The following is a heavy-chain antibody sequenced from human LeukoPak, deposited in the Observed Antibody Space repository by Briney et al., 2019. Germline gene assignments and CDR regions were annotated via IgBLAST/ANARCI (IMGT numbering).Heavy chain of an antibody. D-gene: IGHD3-16*01. CDR3: ARDMITFGGVPYYFDY. CDR2: ISSSSSYI. V-gene: IGHV3-21*01. CDR1: GFTFSSYS. J-gene: IGHJ4*02. Sequence: GGSLRLSCAASGFTFSSYSMNWVRQAPGKGLEWVSSISSSSSYIYYADSVKGRLTISRDNAKNSLYLQMNSLRAEDTAVYYCARDMITFGGVPYYFDYWGQGTLVTVSS.